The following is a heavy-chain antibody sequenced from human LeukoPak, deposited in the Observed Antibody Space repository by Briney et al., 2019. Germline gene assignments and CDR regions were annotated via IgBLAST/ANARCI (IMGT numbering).Heavy chain of an antibody. CDR1: GYTFTSHY. CDR2: IHPSGGNP. D-gene: IGHD6-13*01. Sequence: ASVTVSCTASGYTFTSHYVHWVRQAPGQGLEWMGIIHPSGGNPRSTENFQGRVTMTRDTSTSTAYLELRSLTSQDTAVYYCARDCSSTACQGPVLDFWGQGTLVTVSS. V-gene: IGHV1-46*01. J-gene: IGHJ4*02. CDR3: ARDCSSTACQGPVLDF.